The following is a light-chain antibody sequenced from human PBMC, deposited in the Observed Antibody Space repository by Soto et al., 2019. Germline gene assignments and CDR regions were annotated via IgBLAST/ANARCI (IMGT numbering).Light chain of an antibody. CDR2: GAS. CDR1: HDVRSW. V-gene: IGKV1-12*02. CDR3: QQANGDPWR. J-gene: IGKJ1*01. Sequence: DIQMTQPPSSVSASVGDRVTISCRASHDVRSWLAWYQQKPGKAPNLLIYGASTFQSGVPSRFSGSGYGTGFTLTVSSLQTEEFATYYCQQANGDPWRCGQGTKVEIK.